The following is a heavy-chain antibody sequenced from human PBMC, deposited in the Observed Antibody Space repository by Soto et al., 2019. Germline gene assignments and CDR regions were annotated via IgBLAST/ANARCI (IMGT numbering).Heavy chain of an antibody. J-gene: IGHJ4*02. Sequence: VQLAESGGDVVQPGRSLRLSCAASGFIFSSFALHWVRQTPDKGLEWVAFISNDGSQTYYADSVKGRFTISRDNYNNSLTLQMDRLRPEDTARYYCAKDPYFDYMYGTPDYWGQGTLVAVSS. V-gene: IGHV3-30-3*02. CDR3: AKDPYFDYMYGTPDY. CDR1: GFIFSSFA. D-gene: IGHD3-16*01. CDR2: ISNDGSQT.